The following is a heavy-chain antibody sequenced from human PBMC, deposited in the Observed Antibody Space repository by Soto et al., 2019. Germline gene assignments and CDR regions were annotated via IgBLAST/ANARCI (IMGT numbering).Heavy chain of an antibody. Sequence: SLTCTVSVASITYGAYSWSWIRQTPGKGLEWIGYINHLETTFYNPSFESRLTLSIDRTKNQFSLNLKSMSAADRAVYFCARGGGFDSFDYWGQGILVTVSS. V-gene: IGHV4-30-2*01. J-gene: IGHJ4*02. CDR1: VASITYGAYS. CDR3: ARGGGFDSFDY. CDR2: INHLETT. D-gene: IGHD3-10*01.